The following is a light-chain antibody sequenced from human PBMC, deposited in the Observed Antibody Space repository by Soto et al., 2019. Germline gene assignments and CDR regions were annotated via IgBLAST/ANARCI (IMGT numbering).Light chain of an antibody. CDR2: EVS. J-gene: IGLJ1*01. V-gene: IGLV2-23*02. CDR3: CSCAGSSTHV. Sequence: ELNQPASVTGSHGESISFFCTETSSDVGSSNLVSWYQQHPGKAPKLLIYEVSKRPSGVSNRFSGSKSGNTASLTISGLQAEDEADYYCCSCAGSSTHVFGTGTKVTVL. CDR1: SSDVGSSNL.